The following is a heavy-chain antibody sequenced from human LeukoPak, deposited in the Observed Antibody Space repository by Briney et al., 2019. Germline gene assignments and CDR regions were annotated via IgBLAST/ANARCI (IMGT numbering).Heavy chain of an antibody. CDR2: IILIFGIA. CDR3: ARFGVPAAGYMDV. V-gene: IGHV1-69*05. D-gene: IGHD2-2*01. Sequence: GASVKVSCKASGGTFSSYAISWVRQAPGQRLEWRGGIILIFGIANYAQKFQGRVTITTDESTSTAYMELSSLRSEDTAVYYCARFGVPAAGYMDVWGKGTTVTVSS. CDR1: GGTFSSYA. J-gene: IGHJ6*03.